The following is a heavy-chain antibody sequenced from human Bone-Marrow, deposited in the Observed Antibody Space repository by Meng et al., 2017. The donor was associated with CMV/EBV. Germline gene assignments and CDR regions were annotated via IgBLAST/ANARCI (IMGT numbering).Heavy chain of an antibody. CDR3: AREPSITIFGVVSNWFDP. J-gene: IGHJ5*02. D-gene: IGHD3-3*01. Sequence: SETLSLTCTVSGGSISSSSYYWGWIRQPPGKGLEWIGSIYYGGSTYYNPSLKSRVSMSVDTSKNHFSLKLSSVTAADTAVYYCAREPSITIFGVVSNWFDPWGQGTRVTVSS. CDR2: IYYGGST. CDR1: GGSISSSSYY. V-gene: IGHV4-39*07.